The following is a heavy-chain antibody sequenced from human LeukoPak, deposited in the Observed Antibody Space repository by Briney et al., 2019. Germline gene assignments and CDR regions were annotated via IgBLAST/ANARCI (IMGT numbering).Heavy chain of an antibody. CDR1: GFTFSSDG. CDR3: AKGGRYYGMAV. CDR2: ISGSGGST. Sequence: GGSLRLSCAAAGFTFSSDGMSWVRQAPGKGLEWVSAISGSGGSTYYADSVKGRFTISRDNSKNTLDLQMNSLRAEDTAVYYCAKGGRYYGMAVWGQGTTVTVSS. J-gene: IGHJ6*02. V-gene: IGHV3-23*01.